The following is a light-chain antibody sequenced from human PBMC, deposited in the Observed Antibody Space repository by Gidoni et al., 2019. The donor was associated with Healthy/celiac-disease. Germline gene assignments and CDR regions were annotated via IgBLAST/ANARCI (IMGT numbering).Light chain of an antibody. Sequence: DIQLTQSPSFLSASVGDRVTIPCRASQGISSYLAWYQQKPGKAPKLLLYAASTLQSGVPSRFSGSGSGTEFTLTISSLQPEDFATYYCQQLNSYPITFGQGTRLEIK. CDR2: AAS. V-gene: IGKV1-9*01. CDR1: QGISSY. J-gene: IGKJ5*01. CDR3: QQLNSYPIT.